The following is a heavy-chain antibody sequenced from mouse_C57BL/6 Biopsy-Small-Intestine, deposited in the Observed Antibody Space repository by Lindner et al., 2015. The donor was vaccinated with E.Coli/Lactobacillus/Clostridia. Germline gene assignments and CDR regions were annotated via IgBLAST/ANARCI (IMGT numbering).Heavy chain of an antibody. Sequence: RIDPANDNTKYAPKFQDKATITAHTSSNTAYLHLSSLTSEDTAVYYCAKGPHYYDGSYGDYWGQGTTLTVSS. CDR3: AKGPHYYDGSYGDY. J-gene: IGHJ2*01. D-gene: IGHD1-1*01. CDR2: IDPANDNT. V-gene: IGHV14-3*01.